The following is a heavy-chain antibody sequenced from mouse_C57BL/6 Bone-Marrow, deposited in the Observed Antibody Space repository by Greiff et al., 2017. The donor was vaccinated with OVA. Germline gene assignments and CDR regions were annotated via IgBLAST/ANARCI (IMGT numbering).Heavy chain of an antibody. D-gene: IGHD1-1*01. CDR1: GYTFTSYW. V-gene: IGHV1-64*01. CDR2: IHPNSGST. J-gene: IGHJ1*03. CDR3: ARSPFTTVVATYWYFDV. Sequence: QVQLQQPGAELVKPGASVKLSCKASGYTFTSYWMHWVKQRPGQGLEWIGMIHPNSGSTNYNEKFKSKATLTVDKSSSTAYMQLSSLTSEDSAVYYCARSPFTTVVATYWYFDVWGTGTTVTVSS.